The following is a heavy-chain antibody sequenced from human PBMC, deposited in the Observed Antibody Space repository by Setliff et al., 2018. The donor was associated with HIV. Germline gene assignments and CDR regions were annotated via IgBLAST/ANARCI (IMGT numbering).Heavy chain of an antibody. D-gene: IGHD5-18*01. CDR2: INTANYKT. V-gene: IGHV1-3*04. Sequence: GASVKVSCKASGYIFSSYTMHWVRQAPGQRLEWMGWINTANYKTKYSQKFQGRVTITRDTSASTAYMELSSLRSEDTAVYYCAKEGDRYGLDLDYWDQGTLVTVSS. CDR3: AKEGDRYGLDLDY. CDR1: GYIFSSYT. J-gene: IGHJ4*02.